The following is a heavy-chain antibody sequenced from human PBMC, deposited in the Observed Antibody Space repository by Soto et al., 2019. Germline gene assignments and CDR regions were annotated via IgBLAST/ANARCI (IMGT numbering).Heavy chain of an antibody. CDR2: ISSSGGNI. V-gene: IGHV3-11*01. Sequence: QVQLVESGGGLVKPGGSLRLSCAASGFSFGDYYMNWFRQAPGKGLECVSYISSSGGNIFYADSVKGRFTISRDNTKNSLFLQLDSLRAEDTDVYYCAQKDFLGQGTLVTVSS. J-gene: IGHJ4*02. CDR1: GFSFGDYY. CDR3: AQKDF.